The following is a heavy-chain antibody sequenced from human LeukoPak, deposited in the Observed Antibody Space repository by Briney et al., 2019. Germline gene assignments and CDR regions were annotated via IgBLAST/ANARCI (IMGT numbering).Heavy chain of an antibody. Sequence: PSETLSLTCTVSGGSFSSSDYYWGWIRQPPGKGLEWIGSIYYSGTTYCNPSLKSRVTISVDTSKKQFSLKLRSVTAADTAVYYCARHEWGITNAFDIWGQGTMVTVSS. D-gene: IGHD1-14*01. CDR3: ARHEWGITNAFDI. J-gene: IGHJ3*02. V-gene: IGHV4-39*01. CDR2: IYYSGTT. CDR1: GGSFSSSDYY.